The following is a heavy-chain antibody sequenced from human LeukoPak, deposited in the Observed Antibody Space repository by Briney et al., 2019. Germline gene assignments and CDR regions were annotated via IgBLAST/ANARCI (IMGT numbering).Heavy chain of an antibody. J-gene: IGHJ5*02. CDR1: GYTFTGYY. D-gene: IGHD6-6*01. V-gene: IGHV1-2*02. CDR2: INPNSGGT. Sequence: ASVKVSCKASGYTFTGYYMHWVRQAPGQGLEWMGWINPNSGGTNYAQKFQGRVTITRDTSISTAYMELSRLRSDDTAVYYCARCWQLVSTYNWFDPWGQGTLVTVSS. CDR3: ARCWQLVSTYNWFDP.